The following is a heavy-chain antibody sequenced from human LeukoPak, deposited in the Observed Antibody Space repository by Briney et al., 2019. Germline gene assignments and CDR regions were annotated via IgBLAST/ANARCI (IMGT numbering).Heavy chain of an antibody. CDR1: GFTFSSYS. V-gene: IGHV3-21*01. J-gene: IGHJ4*02. D-gene: IGHD1-7*01. CDR2: ISSSSGYI. CDR3: AREENYKVDY. Sequence: GGSLRLSCAASGFTFSSYSMNWVRQAPGKGLEWVSSISSSSGYIYYADPVKGRFTISRDNAKKSLYLQMNSLRAEDTAVYYCAREENYKVDYWGQGTLVTVSS.